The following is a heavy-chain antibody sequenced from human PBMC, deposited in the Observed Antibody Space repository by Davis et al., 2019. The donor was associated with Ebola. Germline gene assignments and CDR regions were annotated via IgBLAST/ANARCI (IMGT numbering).Heavy chain of an antibody. CDR3: ARDSGSSSHYGMDV. V-gene: IGHV1-46*01. D-gene: IGHD6-13*01. CDR2: INPSGGST. J-gene: IGHJ6*02. CDR1: GGTFSSYA. Sequence: ASVKVSCKASGGTFSSYAISWVRQAPGQGLEWMGIINPSGGSTSYAQKFQGRVTMTRDTSTSTVYMELRSLRSDDTAVYYCARDSGSSSHYGMDVWGQGTTVTVSS.